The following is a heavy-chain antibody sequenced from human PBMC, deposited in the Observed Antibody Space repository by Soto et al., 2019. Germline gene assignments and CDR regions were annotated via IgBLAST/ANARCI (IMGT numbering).Heavy chain of an antibody. D-gene: IGHD6-6*01. CDR1: WFTFSGSA. Sequence: VGSLRLSCAASWFTFSGSAMHWVRQASGKGLEWVGRIRSKANSYATAYAASVKGRFTISRDDSKNTAYLQMNSLKTEDTAVYYCTRHISSIAANDYWGQGTLVTVSS. V-gene: IGHV3-73*01. CDR3: TRHISSIAANDY. CDR2: IRSKANSYAT. J-gene: IGHJ4*02.